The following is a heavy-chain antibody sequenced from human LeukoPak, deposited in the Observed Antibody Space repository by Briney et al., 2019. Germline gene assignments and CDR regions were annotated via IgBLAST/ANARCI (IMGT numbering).Heavy chain of an antibody. CDR1: GGSFSGYY. CDR3: ARGPRLPGYYDFWSGYYYDY. V-gene: IGHV4-34*01. D-gene: IGHD3-3*01. J-gene: IGHJ4*02. CDR2: INHSGST. Sequence: PSETLSLTCAVYGGSFSGYYWSWIRQPPGKGLEWIGEINHSGSTNYNPSLKSRVTISVDTSKNQSSLKLSSVTAADTAVYYCARGPRLPGYYDFWSGYYYDYWGQGTLVTVSS.